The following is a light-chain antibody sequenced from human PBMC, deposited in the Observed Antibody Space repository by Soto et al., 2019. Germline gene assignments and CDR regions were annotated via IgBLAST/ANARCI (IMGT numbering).Light chain of an antibody. V-gene: IGKV1-5*01. CDR3: TVYTFYRRR. J-gene: IGKJ2*01. CDR1: QSRNSR. Sequence: RLTMSPSTVSVSIRDRVTLTCRAGQSRNSRLAWYQQRPGKAPTLLIYDASTLESGVPSRFSGGESETEFTLKLCIRQPEDGASDCSTVYTFYRRRFG. CDR2: DAS.